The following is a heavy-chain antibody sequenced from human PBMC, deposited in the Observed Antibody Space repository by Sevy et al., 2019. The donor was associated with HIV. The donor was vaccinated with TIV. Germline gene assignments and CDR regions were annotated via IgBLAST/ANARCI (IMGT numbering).Heavy chain of an antibody. V-gene: IGHV3-48*02. J-gene: IGHJ4*02. CDR2: ISSSSSTI. Sequence: GGSLRLSCAASGFTFSSYSMNWVRQAPGKGLEWVSYISSSSSTIYYADSVKGRFTISRDKAKNTLYLQMNSLRDEDTAVYDCGRVHPDVHYFDYWGQGTLVTVSS. CDR3: GRVHPDVHYFDY. CDR1: GFTFSSYS.